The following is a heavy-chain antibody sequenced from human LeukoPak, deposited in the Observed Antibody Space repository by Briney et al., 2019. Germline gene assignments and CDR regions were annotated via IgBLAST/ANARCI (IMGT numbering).Heavy chain of an antibody. CDR2: IWYDGSNK. CDR3: ARVSAAHIYGLDV. V-gene: IGHV3-33*01. J-gene: IGHJ6*02. CDR1: GFTFSDYG. Sequence: GGSLRPSCATSGFTFSDYGMHWVRQAPGKGLEWVALIWYDGSNKYYADSVRGRFTISRDNSENTLYLQMNSLRAGDTAVYYCARVSAAHIYGLDVWGQGTTVTVSS.